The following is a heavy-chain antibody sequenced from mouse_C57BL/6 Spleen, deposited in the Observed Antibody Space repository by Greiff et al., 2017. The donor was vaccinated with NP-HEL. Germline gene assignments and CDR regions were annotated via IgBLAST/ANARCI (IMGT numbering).Heavy chain of an antibody. J-gene: IGHJ2*01. D-gene: IGHD1-1*01. CDR3: ARSRITTVYSFDY. CDR1: GYTFTSYW. Sequence: QVQLQQPGTELVKPGASVKLSCKASGYTFTSYWMHWVKQRPGQGLEWIGNINPSNGGTNYNEKFKSKATLTVDKSSSTAYMQLSSLTSEDSAVYCCARSRITTVYSFDYRGQGTTLTVSS. CDR2: INPSNGGT. V-gene: IGHV1-53*01.